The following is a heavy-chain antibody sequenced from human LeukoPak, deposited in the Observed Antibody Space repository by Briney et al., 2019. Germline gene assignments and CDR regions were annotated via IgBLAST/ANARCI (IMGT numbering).Heavy chain of an antibody. CDR3: ARDGWSIPHGNWFDP. J-gene: IGHJ5*02. V-gene: IGHV1-46*01. CDR1: GYTFTSYY. Sequence: ASVKVSCKASGYTFTSYYMHWVRQAPGQGLEWMGIINPSGGSTSYAQKFQGRVTMTRDTSTSTVYMELSSLRSEDTAVYYCARDGWSIPHGNWFDPWGQGTLVTVSS. D-gene: IGHD2-8*02. CDR2: INPSGGST.